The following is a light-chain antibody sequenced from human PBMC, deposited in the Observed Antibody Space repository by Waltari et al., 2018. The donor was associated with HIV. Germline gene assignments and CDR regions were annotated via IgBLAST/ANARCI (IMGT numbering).Light chain of an antibody. J-gene: IGLJ3*02. Sequence: QSVLTQPPSASGTPGQRVTISCSGSSPNIGSNAVNWYQKLPGAAPKLLFYSDNQRPSGVPDRFSGSRSGTSASLAISGLQSGDEADYYCAAWDDSLNGPLFGGGTKLTVL. CDR3: AAWDDSLNGPL. CDR2: SDN. CDR1: SPNIGSNA. V-gene: IGLV1-44*01.